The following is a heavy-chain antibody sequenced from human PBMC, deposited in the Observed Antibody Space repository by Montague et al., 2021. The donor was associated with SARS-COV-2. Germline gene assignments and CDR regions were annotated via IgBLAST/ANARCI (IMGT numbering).Heavy chain of an antibody. J-gene: IGHJ4*02. CDR1: GFSLSTPNVG. Sequence: VKPTQTLTLTCTFSGFSLSTPNVGVAWIRQPPGKAPEWLAVIYSNGDKRYSPSLQRRLTITKGTSRNQVVLSLTNVDPLDTATYYCAHLIRYYDIFTGIPFDDWGQGTQVTVSS. D-gene: IGHD3-9*01. CDR3: AHLIRYYDIFTGIPFDD. V-gene: IGHV2-5*01. CDR2: IYSNGDK.